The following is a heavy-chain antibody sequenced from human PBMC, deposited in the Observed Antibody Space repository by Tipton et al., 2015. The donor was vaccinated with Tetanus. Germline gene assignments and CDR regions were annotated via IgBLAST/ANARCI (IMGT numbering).Heavy chain of an antibody. CDR3: ARLSANSYGYPQFDY. V-gene: IGHV3-74*01. CDR2: INSDGSST. J-gene: IGHJ4*02. Sequence: SLRLSCVASGFKFDDYGMNWVRQAPGKGLVWVSRINSDGSSTSYADSVKGRFTISRDNAKNTLSLQMNSLRAEDTAVYYCARLSANSYGYPQFDYWGQGTLVTVSS. D-gene: IGHD5-18*01. CDR1: GFKFDDYG.